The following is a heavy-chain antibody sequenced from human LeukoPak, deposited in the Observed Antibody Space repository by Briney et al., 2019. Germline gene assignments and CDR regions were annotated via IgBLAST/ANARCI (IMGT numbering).Heavy chain of an antibody. CDR2: IWYDGSNK. Sequence: GRSLRLSCAASGFTFSSYGMHWVRQAPGKGLEWVAVIWYDGSNKYYADSVKGRFTISRDNSKNTLYLQMNSLRAEDTAVYYCARGVRTLSEPEHYYYGMDVWGKGTTVTVSS. CDR1: GFTFSSYG. CDR3: ARGVRTLSEPEHYYYGMDV. V-gene: IGHV3-33*01. J-gene: IGHJ6*04. D-gene: IGHD1-14*01.